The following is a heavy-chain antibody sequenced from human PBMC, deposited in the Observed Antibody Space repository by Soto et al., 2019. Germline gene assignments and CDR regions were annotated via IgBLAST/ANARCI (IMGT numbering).Heavy chain of an antibody. V-gene: IGHV3-30-3*01. J-gene: IGHJ4*02. CDR3: ARGPSRLTRFDY. CDR2: ISYDGSNK. Sequence: GSLRLSCAASGFTFSSYAMHWVRQAPGKGLEWVAGISYDGSNKYYADSVKGRFTISRDNSKNTLYLQMNSLRAEDTAVYYCARGPSRLTRFDYWGQGTLVTVSS. D-gene: IGHD6-6*01. CDR1: GFTFSSYA.